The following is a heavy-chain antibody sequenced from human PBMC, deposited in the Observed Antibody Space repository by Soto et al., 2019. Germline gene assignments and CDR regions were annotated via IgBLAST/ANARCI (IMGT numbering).Heavy chain of an antibody. CDR3: ARATYCTGGNCLLDY. D-gene: IGHD2-15*01. CDR1: EFTVTSNY. J-gene: IGHJ4*02. Sequence: EVQLVESGGGLVQPGGSLRLSCAASEFTVTSNYMSWVRQAPGKGLEWVSVIYSGGSTYYADFVKGRFTISRDNSKNTVYLQINSLRAEDTAVYYCARATYCTGGNCLLDYWGQGTLVTVSS. V-gene: IGHV3-53*04. CDR2: IYSGGST.